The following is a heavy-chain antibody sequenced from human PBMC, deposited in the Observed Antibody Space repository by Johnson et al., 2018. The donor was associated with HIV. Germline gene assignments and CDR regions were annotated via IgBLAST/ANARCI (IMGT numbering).Heavy chain of an antibody. D-gene: IGHD2-15*01. Sequence: EVQLLESGGGLIQPGGSLRLACAASGFSVSSNYMSWVRQAPGKGLEWVSVIYSGGSTYYADSVKGRFTISRDSSKNTLYLQMNSLRAEDTALYYCARDRAIGGWSIDIWGQGTMVTVSS. V-gene: IGHV3-53*01. CDR1: GFSVSSNY. CDR3: ARDRAIGGWSIDI. J-gene: IGHJ3*02. CDR2: IYSGGST.